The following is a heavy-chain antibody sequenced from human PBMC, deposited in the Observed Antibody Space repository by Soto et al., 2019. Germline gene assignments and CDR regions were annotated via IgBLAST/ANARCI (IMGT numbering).Heavy chain of an antibody. CDR2: IWYDGSNK. J-gene: IGHJ3*02. Sequence: QVQLVESGGGVVQPGRSLRLSCAACGFTFSSYGMHWLRQAPGKGLEWVAVIWYDGSNKYYADSVKGRFTISRDNSKNTLYLQMNSLRAEDTAVYYCARVESRPGAFDIWGQGTMVTVSS. CDR3: ARVESRPGAFDI. CDR1: GFTFSSYG. V-gene: IGHV3-33*01.